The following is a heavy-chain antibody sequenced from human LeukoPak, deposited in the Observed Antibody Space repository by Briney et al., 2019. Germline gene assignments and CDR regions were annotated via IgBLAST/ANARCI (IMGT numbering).Heavy chain of an antibody. CDR1: GGSISSYY. J-gene: IGHJ6*02. D-gene: IGHD2-15*01. CDR3: ARVGVLVVAADRENYGMDV. Sequence: SETLSLTCTVSGGSISSYYWSWIRQPAGKGLEWIGRIYTGGSTNYNPSLKSRVTMSVDTSKNQFSLKLSSVTAADTAVYYCARVGVLVVAADRENYGMDVWGQGTTVTVSS. V-gene: IGHV4-4*07. CDR2: IYTGGST.